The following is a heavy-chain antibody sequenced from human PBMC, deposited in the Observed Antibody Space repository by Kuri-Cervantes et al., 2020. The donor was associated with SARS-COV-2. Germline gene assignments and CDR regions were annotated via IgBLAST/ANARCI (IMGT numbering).Heavy chain of an antibody. CDR1: GSTFSSYA. D-gene: IGHD2-2*01. J-gene: IGHJ6*02. Sequence: LSLTCAASGSTFSSYAMSWVRQAPGKGLEWVSAISGSGGSTYYADSVKGRFTISRDNSKNTLYLQMNSLRAEDTAVYYCAKEGRVPAARYYYYGMDVWGQGTTVTVSS. CDR3: AKEGRVPAARYYYYGMDV. CDR2: ISGSGGST. V-gene: IGHV3-23*01.